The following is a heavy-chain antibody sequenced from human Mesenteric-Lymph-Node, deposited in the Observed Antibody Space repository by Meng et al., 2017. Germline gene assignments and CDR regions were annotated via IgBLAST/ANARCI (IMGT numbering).Heavy chain of an antibody. CDR3: ARDLIGYYDSSGYYTWDWAFDI. CDR1: GGSISSGGYY. D-gene: IGHD3-22*01. Sequence: SETLSLTCTVSGGSISSGGYYWSWIRQHPGKGLEWIGYIYYSGSTYYNPSLKSRVTISVDTSKNQFSLKLSSVTAADTAVYYCARDLIGYYDSSGYYTWDWAFDIWGQGTMVTVSS. V-gene: IGHV4-31*03. J-gene: IGHJ3*02. CDR2: IYYSGST.